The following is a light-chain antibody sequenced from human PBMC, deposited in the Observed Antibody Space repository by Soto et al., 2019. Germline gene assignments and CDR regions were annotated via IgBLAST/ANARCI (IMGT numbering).Light chain of an antibody. Sequence: EIVMTQSPATLSVSPGERVTLSCRASQSVSSNLAWYQQKPGQAPRLLIYGASTRATGIPARFSGSGSGTEFTFTISSLQSEDFAVYYCQQYNNWGTFDQGTRVEIK. J-gene: IGKJ1*01. CDR1: QSVSSN. CDR2: GAS. V-gene: IGKV3-15*01. CDR3: QQYNNWGT.